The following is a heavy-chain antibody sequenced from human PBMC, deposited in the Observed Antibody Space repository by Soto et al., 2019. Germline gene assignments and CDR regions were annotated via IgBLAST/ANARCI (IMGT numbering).Heavy chain of an antibody. Sequence: SETLSLTCPISCGSINSPIHYWGWVRQPPGKGLDWIGSIFFTGRTYYTPSLKSRVTISADTSKNKFSLTLSSVTAADTAVYFSAGRTITIAAASFGRSNWLDPGAPGTLVTISS. J-gene: IGHJ5*02. CDR3: AGRTITIAAASFGRSNWLDP. CDR2: IFFTGRT. D-gene: IGHD6-25*01. CDR1: CGSINSPIHY. V-gene: IGHV4-39*01.